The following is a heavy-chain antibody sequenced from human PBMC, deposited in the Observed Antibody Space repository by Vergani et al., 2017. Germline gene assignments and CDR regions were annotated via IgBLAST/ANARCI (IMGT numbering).Heavy chain of an antibody. CDR3: ARQRPGSGWSREDFDD. D-gene: IGHD6-19*01. V-gene: IGHV4-39*01. J-gene: IGHJ4*02. CDR2: IYYSGLT. Sequence: QVQLQESGPGLVKPSQTLSLTCTVSGGSISSGGYYWSWIRQPPGKSLEWIGSIYYSGLTYYNPSLKIRVPISLDTSKNQFSLKVNSVTAADTAVYFCARQRPGSGWSREDFDDWGQGILVTVSS. CDR1: GGSISSGGYY.